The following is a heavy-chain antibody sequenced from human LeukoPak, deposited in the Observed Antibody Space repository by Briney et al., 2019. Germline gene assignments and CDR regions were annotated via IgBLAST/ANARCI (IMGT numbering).Heavy chain of an antibody. CDR2: ISSSGRTR. V-gene: IGHV3-48*03. Sequence: GASLRLSCAASGFTFSSDEMNWVRQVPGKGLEWVSYISSSGRTRYYADSVKGRFTISRENVKNSLYLQMDSLRAEDTALYYCARGYIVRGMDVWGQGTTVIVS. D-gene: IGHD5-18*01. CDR3: ARGYIVRGMDV. J-gene: IGHJ6*02. CDR1: GFTFSSDE.